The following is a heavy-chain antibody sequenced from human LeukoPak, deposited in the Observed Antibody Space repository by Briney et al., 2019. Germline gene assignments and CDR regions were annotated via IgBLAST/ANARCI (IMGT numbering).Heavy chain of an antibody. V-gene: IGHV3-53*01. D-gene: IGHD3-16*01. Sequence: GGSLRLSCAASGFTVSSNYMSWVRQAPGKGLEWVSVIYSGGSRYYADPVKGRFSLSRDNSRNALYLQMNSLRADDTAVYYCARSAPLGTHQYYFDYWGQGTLVTVSS. CDR2: IYSGGSR. CDR1: GFTVSSNY. J-gene: IGHJ4*02. CDR3: ARSAPLGTHQYYFDY.